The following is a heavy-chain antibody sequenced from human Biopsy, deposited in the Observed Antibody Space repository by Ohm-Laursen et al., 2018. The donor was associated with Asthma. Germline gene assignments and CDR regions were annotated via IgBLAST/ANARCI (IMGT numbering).Heavy chain of an antibody. V-gene: IGHV4-39*01. CDR2: MYYGETT. Sequence: GTLSLTCTVSGASITSSAYYWGWIRQPPGKGLEWIGSMYYGETTYYSPSLKSRVTISVDTSKNLFSLFLISVTAADTAVYYCARHDHRWDTYADFWGQGTLVTVSS. CDR3: ARHDHRWDTYADF. J-gene: IGHJ4*02. D-gene: IGHD2-2*01. CDR1: GASITSSAYY.